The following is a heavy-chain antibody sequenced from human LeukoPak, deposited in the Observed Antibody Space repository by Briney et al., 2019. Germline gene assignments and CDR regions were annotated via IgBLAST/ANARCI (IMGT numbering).Heavy chain of an antibody. CDR2: ISGSGGST. D-gene: IGHD6-6*01. Sequence: PGGSLRLSCAASGFTFSSYAMSWVRQAPGKGLEWVSAISGSGGSTYYADSVKGRFTISRDNSKNTLYLQMNSLRAEDTAVYYCANVESAPGGVEAARLNPFDYWGQGTLVTVSS. J-gene: IGHJ4*02. CDR3: ANVESAPGGVEAARLNPFDY. V-gene: IGHV3-23*01. CDR1: GFTFSSYA.